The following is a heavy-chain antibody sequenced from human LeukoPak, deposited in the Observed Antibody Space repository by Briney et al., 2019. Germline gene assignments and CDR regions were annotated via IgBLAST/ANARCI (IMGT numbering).Heavy chain of an antibody. Sequence: GGSLRLSCAASGFTFSSYAMSWDRQAPGKGLEWVSAVVGSGASTYYAASVKGRFTISRDNSKNTLHLQMNSLRAEDTAIYHCAKVRVVGDYNWFFDLWGRGALVTVSS. CDR3: AKVRVVGDYNWFFDL. CDR2: VVGSGAST. V-gene: IGHV3-23*01. J-gene: IGHJ2*01. CDR1: GFTFSSYA. D-gene: IGHD4-17*01.